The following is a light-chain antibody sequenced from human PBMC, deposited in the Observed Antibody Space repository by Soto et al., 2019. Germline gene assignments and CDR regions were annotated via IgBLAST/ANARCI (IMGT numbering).Light chain of an antibody. J-gene: IGKJ4*01. CDR3: QQYGSSPLT. CDR1: QSVSSSF. CDR2: GAS. V-gene: IGKV3-20*01. Sequence: EIVLTQSPGTLSLSPGERATLSCRASQSVSSSFLAWYQQTPGQAPRRLIYGASSRVTGIPDRFSGSGSGTDFTLTISRLEPEDVAVYYCQQYGSSPLTFGGGTKVEIK.